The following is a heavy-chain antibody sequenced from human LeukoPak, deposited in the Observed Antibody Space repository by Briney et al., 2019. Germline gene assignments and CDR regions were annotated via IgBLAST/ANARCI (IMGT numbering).Heavy chain of an antibody. CDR2: ITGSTRST. D-gene: IGHD2-15*01. CDR1: GFPFSSYG. CDR3: AKDQLNRFCSGGSCSITHDS. J-gene: IGHJ4*02. V-gene: IGHV3-23*01. Sequence: PGGSLRLSCAASGFPFSSYGMSWVRQVPGQGLEWVSGITGSTRSTYYADSVKGRFTISRDNSRNTLYLHMNSLTAEDTAIYYCAKDQLNRFCSGGSCSITHDSWGQGTLVTVSS.